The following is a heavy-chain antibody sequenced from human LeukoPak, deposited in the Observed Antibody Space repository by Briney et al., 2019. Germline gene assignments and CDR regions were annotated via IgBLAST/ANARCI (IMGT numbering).Heavy chain of an antibody. D-gene: IGHD3-22*01. CDR3: ATRRTYYYDSSGYYPRADYYYYGMDV. V-gene: IGHV3-23*01. CDR1: GFTFSSYA. CDR2: ISGSGGST. Sequence: GGSLRLSCAASGFTFSSYAMSWVRQAPGEGLEWVSAISGSGGSTYYADSVKGRFTISRDNSKNTLYLQMNSLRAEDTAVYYCATRRTYYYDSSGYYPRADYYYYGMDVWGQGTTVTVSS. J-gene: IGHJ6*02.